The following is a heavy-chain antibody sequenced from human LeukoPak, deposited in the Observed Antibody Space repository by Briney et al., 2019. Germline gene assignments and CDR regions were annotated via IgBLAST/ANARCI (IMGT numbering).Heavy chain of an antibody. Sequence: GASVKVSCKASGGTFSSYAISWVRQAPGQGLEWMGGIIPIFGTANYAQKFQGRVTITADESTSTAYMELSSLRSEDTAVYYCARVGGIAVAGDYYMDVWGKGTTVTISS. CDR1: GGTFSSYA. D-gene: IGHD6-19*01. CDR2: IIPIFGTA. J-gene: IGHJ6*03. V-gene: IGHV1-69*13. CDR3: ARVGGIAVAGDYYMDV.